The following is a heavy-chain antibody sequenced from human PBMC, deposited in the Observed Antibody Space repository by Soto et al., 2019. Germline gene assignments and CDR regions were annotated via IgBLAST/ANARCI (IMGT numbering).Heavy chain of an antibody. D-gene: IGHD4-17*01. CDR1: GFTFSSSW. CDR3: AREDYGDSHDY. Sequence: PGGSLRLSCAASGFTFSSSWMHWVCQAPEKGQEWVADIKCDGSEKYYVDSVKGRLTISRDNAKNSLYLQVNSLRAEDMTVYYCAREDYGDSHDYWGQGTLVTVSS. CDR2: IKCDGSEK. V-gene: IGHV3-7*03. J-gene: IGHJ4*02.